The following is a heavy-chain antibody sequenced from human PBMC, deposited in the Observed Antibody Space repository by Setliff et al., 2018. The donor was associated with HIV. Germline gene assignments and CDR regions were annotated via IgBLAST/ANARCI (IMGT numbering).Heavy chain of an antibody. CDR2: VFSSGST. J-gene: IGHJ6*03. D-gene: IGHD3-10*01. CDR1: GFSISTNYY. Sequence: PSETLSLTCAVSGFSISTNYYWGWIRQPPGKGLEWIGHVFSSGSTNYNPSLKSRVTISVDASRNQFSLKLNSVTAADTAVYYCARHGGRGLRRYYMDVWGKGTTVTVSS. V-gene: IGHV4-59*08. CDR3: ARHGGRGLRRYYMDV.